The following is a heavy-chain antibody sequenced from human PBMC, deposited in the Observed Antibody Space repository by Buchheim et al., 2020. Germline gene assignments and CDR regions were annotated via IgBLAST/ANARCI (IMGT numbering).Heavy chain of an antibody. V-gene: IGHV3-30-3*01. D-gene: IGHD6-13*01. J-gene: IGHJ4*02. CDR1: GFTFSSYA. CDR3: AREGQGSSLHY. CDR2: ISYDGSNK. Sequence: VQLVESGGGVVQPGRSLRLSCAASGFTFSSYAMHWVRQAPGKGLEWVAVISYDGSNKYYADSVKGRFTISRDNSKNTLYLQMNSLRAEDTAVYYCAREGQGSSLHYWGQGTL.